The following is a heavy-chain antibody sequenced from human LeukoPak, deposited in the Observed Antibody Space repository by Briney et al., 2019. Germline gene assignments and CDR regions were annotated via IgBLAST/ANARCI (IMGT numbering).Heavy chain of an antibody. Sequence: PGGSLLLSCAASGFTFSSYSMNWVRPAPGKGLEGVSSISSSSSYIYYADSVKGRFTISTDNAKNSLYLQMNSLRAEDTAVYYCAKHAIVVVPAAHNWFDHWGQGTLVTVSS. CDR2: ISSSSSYI. J-gene: IGHJ5*02. V-gene: IGHV3-21*04. D-gene: IGHD2-2*01. CDR3: AKHAIVVVPAAHNWFDH. CDR1: GFTFSSYS.